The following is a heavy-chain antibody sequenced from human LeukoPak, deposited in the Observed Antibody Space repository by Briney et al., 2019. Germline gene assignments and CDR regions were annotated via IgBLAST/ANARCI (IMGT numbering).Heavy chain of an antibody. CDR2: IYYSGST. J-gene: IGHJ4*02. CDR3: ARGVIFRGLVDY. D-gene: IGHD2/OR15-2a*01. V-gene: IGHV4-39*07. CDR1: GGSISSSSYY. Sequence: KSSETLSLTCTVSGGSISSSSYYWGWIRQPPGKGLEWIGSIYYSGSTYYNPSLKSRVTISADRSQNQFSLKLSSVTAADTAVYYCARGVIFRGLVDYWGQGTLVTVSS.